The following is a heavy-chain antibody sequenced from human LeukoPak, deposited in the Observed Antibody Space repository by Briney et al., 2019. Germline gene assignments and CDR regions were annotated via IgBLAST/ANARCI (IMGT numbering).Heavy chain of an antibody. CDR3: ARAVAVAGHVDY. D-gene: IGHD6-19*01. CDR2: ISAYNGNT. CDR1: GYTFTSYG. Sequence: GASVKVSYKASGYTFTSYGISWVRQAPGQGLEWMGWISAYNGNTNYAQKLQGRVTMTTNTSTSTAYMELRSLRSDDTAVYYCARAVAVAGHVDYWGQGTLVTVSS. J-gene: IGHJ4*02. V-gene: IGHV1-18*01.